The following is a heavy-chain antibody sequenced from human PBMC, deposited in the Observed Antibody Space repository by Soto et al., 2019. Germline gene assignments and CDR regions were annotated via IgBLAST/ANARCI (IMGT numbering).Heavy chain of an antibody. CDR3: ATGSFTSTGGRIGYHYNAMDV. D-gene: IGHD1-1*01. V-gene: IGHV1-69*13. Sequence: TSVKVSCKSSGGTFSSHSINWVRQAPGQGLEWMGGIIPIFGPANFAKKFQGRVTITADESTTTAYMELSSLTSEDTAVYYCATGSFTSTGGRIGYHYNAMDVWGQGTTVTVSS. CDR1: GGTFSSHS. J-gene: IGHJ6*02. CDR2: IIPIFGPA.